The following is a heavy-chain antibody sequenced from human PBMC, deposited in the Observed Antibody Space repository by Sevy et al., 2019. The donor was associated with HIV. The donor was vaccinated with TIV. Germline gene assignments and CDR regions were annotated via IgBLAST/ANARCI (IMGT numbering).Heavy chain of an antibody. Sequence: GGSLRLSCAASGFTFSSYSMNWVRQAPGKGLEWVSYISSSSSTIYYADSVKGRFTISRDNSKNTLYLQMNSLRAEDTAVYYCSYGSGSYYRGYYFDYWGQGTLVTVSS. CDR1: GFTFSSYS. CDR3: SYGSGSYYRGYYFDY. V-gene: IGHV3-48*01. CDR2: ISSSSSTI. J-gene: IGHJ4*02. D-gene: IGHD3-10*01.